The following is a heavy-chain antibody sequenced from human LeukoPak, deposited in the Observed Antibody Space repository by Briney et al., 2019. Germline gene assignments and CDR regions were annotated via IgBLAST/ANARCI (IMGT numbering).Heavy chain of an antibody. CDR1: GFTFSRYA. CDR2: ISYDGSHE. V-gene: IGHV3-30*04. J-gene: IGHJ6*02. Sequence: GGSLRLSCAASGFTFSRYAMHWVPQAPGKGLEWVAAISYDGSHEFYADSVKGRFTISRDNSNGTLFLQLHSLRPEATAVYYCARVYCGADCYDKYYYDMDVWGQGTTVTVSS. D-gene: IGHD2-21*02. CDR3: ARVYCGADCYDKYYYDMDV.